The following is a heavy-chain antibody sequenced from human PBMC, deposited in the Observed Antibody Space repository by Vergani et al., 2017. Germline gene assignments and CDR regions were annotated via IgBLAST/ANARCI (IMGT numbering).Heavy chain of an antibody. CDR1: GGSISSYY. D-gene: IGHD6-19*01. CDR3: ARCLDRYSSGWYAFDI. J-gene: IGHJ3*02. Sequence: QVQLQESGPGLVKPSETLSLTCTVSGGSISSYYWSWIRQPPGKGLEWIGYIYYSGSTNYNPSLKSRVTISVDTSKNQFSLKLSSVTAADTAVYYCARCLDRYSSGWYAFDIWGQGTMVTVSS. V-gene: IGHV4-59*01. CDR2: IYYSGST.